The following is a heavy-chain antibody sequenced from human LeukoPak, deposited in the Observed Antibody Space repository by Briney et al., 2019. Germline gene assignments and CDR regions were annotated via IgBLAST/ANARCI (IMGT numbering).Heavy chain of an antibody. CDR3: ARGSSSGSYYNKNLGHVAFDI. CDR1: GYTFTSYY. CDR2: IIPIFGTA. J-gene: IGHJ3*02. Sequence: GASVKVSCKASGYTFTSYYMHWVRQAPGQGLEWMGGIIPIFGTANYAQKFQGRVTITADESTSTAYMELSSLRSEDTAVYYCARGSSSGSYYNKNLGHVAFDIWGQGTMVTVSS. V-gene: IGHV1-69*13. D-gene: IGHD3-10*01.